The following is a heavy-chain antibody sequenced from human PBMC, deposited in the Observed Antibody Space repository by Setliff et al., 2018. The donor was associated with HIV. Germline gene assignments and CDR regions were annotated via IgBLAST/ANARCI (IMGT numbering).Heavy chain of an antibody. D-gene: IGHD1-1*01. CDR3: TTEREGAPLAERAGDGFDI. Sequence: GGSLRLSCAASGFTFSNAWMSWVRQAPGEGLEWVGRITSKTDGGTTDYAAPVKGRFTISRDDSNNTLYLQMNSLKTEDTAVYYCTTEREGAPLAERAGDGFDIWGQGTMVTVSS. J-gene: IGHJ3*02. V-gene: IGHV3-15*01. CDR2: ITSKTDGGTT. CDR1: GFTFSNAW.